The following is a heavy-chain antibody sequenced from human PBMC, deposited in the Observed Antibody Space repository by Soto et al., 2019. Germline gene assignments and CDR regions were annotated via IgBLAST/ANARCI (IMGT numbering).Heavy chain of an antibody. J-gene: IGHJ5*02. Sequence: SETLSLTCTVSGGSMYSYFWSWIRQPPGKGLEWIGYVYSGGSTNYNPSLKSRVTFSVDTSKNQVSLKLRSVTAADTAVYYCARADRKWLDPWGQGILVTVSS. V-gene: IGHV4-59*01. CDR3: ARADRKWLDP. CDR2: VYSGGST. CDR1: GGSMYSYF.